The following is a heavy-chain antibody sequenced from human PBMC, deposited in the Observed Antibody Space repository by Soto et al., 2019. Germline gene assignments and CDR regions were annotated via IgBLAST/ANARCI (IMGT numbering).Heavy chain of an antibody. D-gene: IGHD2-15*01. CDR2: IYYSGDT. Sequence: PSETLSLTCTVSGGSISSDSFYWAWIRQPPGKGLEWIGIIYYSGDTYYNPSLAGRPTMSVDTSNQFSLTLRSVTAADTALYYCARNQPQRYCSGGTCRPAYGMDVWGQGTTVTVSS. J-gene: IGHJ6*02. V-gene: IGHV4-39*01. CDR3: ARNQPQRYCSGGTCRPAYGMDV. CDR1: GGSISSDSFY.